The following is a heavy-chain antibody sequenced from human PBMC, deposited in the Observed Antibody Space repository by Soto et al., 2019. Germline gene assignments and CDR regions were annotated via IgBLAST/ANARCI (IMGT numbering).Heavy chain of an antibody. CDR3: ARDPYRSGSYDWFDP. CDR1: GGSISSYY. D-gene: IGHD3-10*01. CDR2: IYYSGST. V-gene: IGHV4-59*01. Sequence: PSETLSLTCTVSGGSISSYYWSWIRQPPGKGLEWIGYIYYSGSTNYNPSLKSRVTISVDTSKNQFSLKLSSVTAADTAVYYCARDPYRSGSYDWFDPWGQGNLVTVSS. J-gene: IGHJ5*02.